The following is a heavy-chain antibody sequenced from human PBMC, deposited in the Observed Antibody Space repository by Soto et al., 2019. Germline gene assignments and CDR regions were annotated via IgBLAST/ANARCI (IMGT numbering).Heavy chain of an antibody. Sequence: EVQLVQSGAEAKRPGEFLRISCKVSGYSFTSYWVTWVRQMPGKGLEWMGRIDPSDSSINYSPSFRGRVTISADRSTSTAHLQWSSLDASDTAIYYCARGVKMATLHRHYFYYWGQGTLVTVSS. CDR1: GYSFTSYW. J-gene: IGHJ4*02. CDR3: ARGVKMATLHRHYFYY. D-gene: IGHD5-12*01. CDR2: IDPSDSSI. V-gene: IGHV5-10-1*03.